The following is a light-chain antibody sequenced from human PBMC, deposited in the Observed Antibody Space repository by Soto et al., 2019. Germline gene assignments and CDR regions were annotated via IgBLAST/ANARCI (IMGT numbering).Light chain of an antibody. CDR2: GNT. CDR3: QSYDSSLSAV. Sequence: QSALTQPPSVSGAPGQRVTISCTGSSSNIGAGYDVHWYQQLPGTAPKLLIYGNTNRPSGVPDRFSGSKSGTSASLAITGLQAEDEGDYYCQSYDSSLSAVFGGGTQLTVL. J-gene: IGLJ7*01. V-gene: IGLV1-40*01. CDR1: SSNIGAGYD.